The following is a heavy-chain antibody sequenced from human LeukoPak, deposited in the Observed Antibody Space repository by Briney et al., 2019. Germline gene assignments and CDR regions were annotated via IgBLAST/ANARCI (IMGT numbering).Heavy chain of an antibody. CDR2: ISSSSSTI. CDR3: ARDVEGVADY. Sequence: GALRLSCAASGFTFSSYSMNWVRQAPGKGLEWVSYISSSSSTIYYADSVKGRFTISRDNAKNSLYLQMNSLRAEDTAVYYCARDVEGVADYWGQGTLVTVSS. CDR1: GFTFSSYS. V-gene: IGHV3-48*01. J-gene: IGHJ4*02. D-gene: IGHD2-15*01.